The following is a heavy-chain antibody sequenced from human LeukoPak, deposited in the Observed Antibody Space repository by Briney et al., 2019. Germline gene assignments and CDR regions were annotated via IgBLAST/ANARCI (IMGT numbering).Heavy chain of an antibody. V-gene: IGHV1-2*02. J-gene: IGHJ2*01. CDR1: RYTFTGFY. CDR3: ARPLTTSGWYFDL. Sequence: ASVKVSCKASRYTFTGFYIHWVRQAPGQGLEWIGWLNPNSGGTNSAQKFQDRVTMTRDTSISTAYMELSSLKSDDTAVYYCARPLTTSGWYFDLWGRGTLVTVSS. CDR2: LNPNSGGT. D-gene: IGHD1-14*01.